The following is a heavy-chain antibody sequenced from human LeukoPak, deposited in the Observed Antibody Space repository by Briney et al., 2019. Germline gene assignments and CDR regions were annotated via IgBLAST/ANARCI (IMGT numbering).Heavy chain of an antibody. Sequence: PGGSLRLSCAASGFTFSSHSMNWVRQAPGKGLEWVSSISSSSSYIYYADSVKGRFTISRDNAKNSLYLQMNSLRAGDTAVYYCAKAVAATGHYYFGMDVWGQGTTVTVSS. J-gene: IGHJ6*02. CDR1: GFTFSSHS. CDR2: ISSSSSYI. CDR3: AKAVAATGHYYFGMDV. D-gene: IGHD6-19*01. V-gene: IGHV3-21*01.